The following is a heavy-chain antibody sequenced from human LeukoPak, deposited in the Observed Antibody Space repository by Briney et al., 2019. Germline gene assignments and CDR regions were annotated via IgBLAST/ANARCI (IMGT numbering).Heavy chain of an antibody. CDR3: ARDGDYYDSSGYYDAFDI. CDR2: IYYSGST. D-gene: IGHD3-22*01. V-gene: IGHV4-59*01. J-gene: IGHJ3*02. Sequence: SETLSLTCAVYGGSFSGYYWSWIRQPPGKGLEWIGYIYYSGSTNYNPSLKSRVTISVDTSKNQFSLKLSSVTAADTAVYYCARDGDYYDSSGYYDAFDIWGQGTMVTVSS. CDR1: GGSFSGYY.